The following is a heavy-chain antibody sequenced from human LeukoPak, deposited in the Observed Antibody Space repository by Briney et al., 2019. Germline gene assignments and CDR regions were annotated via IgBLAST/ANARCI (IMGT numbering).Heavy chain of an antibody. D-gene: IGHD6-19*01. Sequence: GASLRLSCAASGFTFSSYEMNWVRQAPGQGLELVSYISSSGSTIYYADSVKGRFTISRDNAKNSLYLQMNSLRAEDTAVYYCARGHPLYSSGRTPDYWGPGTLVTVSS. V-gene: IGHV3-48*03. J-gene: IGHJ4*02. CDR3: ARGHPLYSSGRTPDY. CDR1: GFTFSSYE. CDR2: ISSSGSTI.